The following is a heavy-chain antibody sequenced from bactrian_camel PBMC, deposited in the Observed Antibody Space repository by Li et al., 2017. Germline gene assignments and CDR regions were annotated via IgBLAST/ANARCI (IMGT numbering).Heavy chain of an antibody. V-gene: IGHV3S40*01. D-gene: IGHD3*01. CDR3: ATAVFDY. Sequence: DVQLVESGGGLVQPGGSLRLSCASAASGFIFSSNDRSWVRQAPGRGLEWVSAINADDGITYYADSVKGRFTISRDNGKNTVYLQMNSLKSEDTALYYCATAVFDYWGQGTQVTVS. J-gene: IGHJ4*01. CDR1: GFIFSSND. CDR2: INADDGIT.